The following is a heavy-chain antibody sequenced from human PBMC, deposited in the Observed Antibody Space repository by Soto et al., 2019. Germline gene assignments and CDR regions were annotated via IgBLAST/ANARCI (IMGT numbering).Heavy chain of an antibody. V-gene: IGHV3-9*02. CDR2: ISWNSDNV. CDR1: GFTSDDYA. CDR3: AKDTQSSNLNALDV. J-gene: IGHJ3*01. D-gene: IGHD6-13*01. Sequence: EVQLVESGGGLGQPGGSLRLSCAASGFTSDDYAMHWVRHAPGKGLEWVSGISWNSDNVGYGDSVKGRFTISRDNAKNSLYLQMNGLRAEDTAFYYCAKDTQSSNLNALDVWGQGKTVTVSS.